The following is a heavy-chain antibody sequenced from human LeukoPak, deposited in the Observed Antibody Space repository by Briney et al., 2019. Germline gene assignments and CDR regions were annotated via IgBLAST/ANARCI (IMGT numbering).Heavy chain of an antibody. V-gene: IGHV4-34*01. CDR3: ARRRRIAAAPWGGGWFDP. D-gene: IGHD6-13*01. J-gene: IGHJ5*02. CDR1: GGSFSGYY. Sequence: SETLSLTCAVYGGSFSGYYWSWIRQPPGKGLEWIGEINHSGSTNYNPSLKSRVTISVDTSKNQFSLKLSSVTAADTAVYYCARRRRIAAAPWGGGWFDPWGQGTLVTVSS. CDR2: INHSGST.